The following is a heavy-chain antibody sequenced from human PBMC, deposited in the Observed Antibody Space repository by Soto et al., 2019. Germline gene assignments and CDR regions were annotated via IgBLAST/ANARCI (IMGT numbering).Heavy chain of an antibody. Sequence: QITLNESGPTQVKPRQTLTLTCTFSGFSLTTSGVGVGWIRQSPGKAPEWLALIYWDDDKRYSPALKSRLTNTKDTSKNQLVLTMADLDPADTATYYCAHRVLRTVFGLVTTTAIYFDFWGQGTPVAVSS. CDR2: IYWDDDK. D-gene: IGHD3-3*01. V-gene: IGHV2-5*02. J-gene: IGHJ4*02. CDR1: GFSLTTSGVG. CDR3: AHRVLRTVFGLVTTTAIYFDF.